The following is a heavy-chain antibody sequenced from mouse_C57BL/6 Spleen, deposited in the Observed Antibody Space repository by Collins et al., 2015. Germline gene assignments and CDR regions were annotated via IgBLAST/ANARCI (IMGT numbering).Heavy chain of an antibody. CDR1: GFTFSSYT. Sequence: EVKLVESGGGLVQPGGSLKLSCAASGFTFSSYTMSWVRQTPEKRLEWVAYISNGGGSTYYPGTVKGRFTVSRDNAKNTLYLQMSSLKSEDTAMYYCARGEFAYWGQGTLVTVSA. CDR2: ISNGGGST. CDR3: ARGEFAY. J-gene: IGHJ3*01. V-gene: IGHV5-12-2*01.